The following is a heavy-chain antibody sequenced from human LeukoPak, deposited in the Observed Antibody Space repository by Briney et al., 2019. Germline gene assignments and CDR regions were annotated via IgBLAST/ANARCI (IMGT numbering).Heavy chain of an antibody. V-gene: IGHV1-2*02. CDR1: GYTFTGYY. Sequence: ASVKVSCKASGYTFTGYYMHWVRQAPGQWLEWVGWINPNSGGTNYAQKFQGRVTMTRDTSISTAYMELSGLRSDDTAVYYCARASEWLGGLDYWGQGTLVTVSS. CDR3: ARASEWLGGLDY. D-gene: IGHD5-12*01. CDR2: INPNSGGT. J-gene: IGHJ4*02.